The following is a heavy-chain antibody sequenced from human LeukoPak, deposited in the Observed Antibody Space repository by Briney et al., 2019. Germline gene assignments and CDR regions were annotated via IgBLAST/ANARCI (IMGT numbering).Heavy chain of an antibody. D-gene: IGHD5-12*01. J-gene: IGHJ4*02. CDR2: IKQDGSEK. CDR1: GFTFSSYW. Sequence: GGSLRLSCAASGFTFSSYWMSWVRQAPGKGLEWVANIKQDGSEKYYADSVKGRFTISRDNAKNSLYLQMNSLRAEDTAVYYCARAPTQTRLKGRIGKVPKWLPFDYWGQGTLVTVSS. CDR3: ARAPTQTRLKGRIGKVPKWLPFDY. V-gene: IGHV3-7*01.